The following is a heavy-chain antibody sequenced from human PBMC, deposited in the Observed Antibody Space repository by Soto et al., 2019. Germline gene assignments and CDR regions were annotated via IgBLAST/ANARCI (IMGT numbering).Heavy chain of an antibody. D-gene: IGHD6-13*01. V-gene: IGHV4-4*02. CDR3: ARGGGSSWYVRWFDP. J-gene: IGHJ5*02. CDR1: GGSISSSNW. CDR2: IYHSGST. Sequence: SETLSLTCAVSGGSISSSNWWSWVRQPPGKGLEWIGEIYHSGSTNYNPSLKSRVTISVDKSKNQFSLKLSSVTAADTAVYYCARGGGSSWYVRWFDPWGQGTLVTVSS.